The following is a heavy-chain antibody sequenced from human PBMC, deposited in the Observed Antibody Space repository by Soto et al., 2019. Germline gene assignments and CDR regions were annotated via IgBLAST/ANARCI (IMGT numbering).Heavy chain of an antibody. J-gene: IGHJ6*02. Sequence: SETLSLTCAVNGGSFSDYYWSWVRQPRGKGLEWIGEISHSGSTSYNPSLKSRVTISIDTSKNQFSLKLSSVSAADTAMYYCARGLQRRFGGYKGLGYHGMDVWGQGTTVTVSS. CDR1: GGSFSDYY. CDR3: ARGLQRRFGGYKGLGYHGMDV. D-gene: IGHD5-12*01. V-gene: IGHV4-34*01. CDR2: ISHSGST.